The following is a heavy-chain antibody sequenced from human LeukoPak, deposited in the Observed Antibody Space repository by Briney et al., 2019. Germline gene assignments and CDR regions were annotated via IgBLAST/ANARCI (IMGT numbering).Heavy chain of an antibody. Sequence: GESLKISCKGSGYSFTSYWIGWVRQMPGKGLEWMGIIYPGDSDTRHSPSFQGQVTISADKSISTAYLQWSSLKASDTAMYYCARRAIAARRDFDYWGQGTLVTVSS. J-gene: IGHJ4*02. CDR1: GYSFTSYW. D-gene: IGHD6-6*01. V-gene: IGHV5-51*01. CDR3: ARRAIAARRDFDY. CDR2: IYPGDSDT.